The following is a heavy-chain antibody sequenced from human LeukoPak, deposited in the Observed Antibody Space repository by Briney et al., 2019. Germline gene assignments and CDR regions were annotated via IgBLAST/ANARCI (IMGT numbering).Heavy chain of an antibody. CDR3: TRLRDSSGWYG. V-gene: IGHV3-73*01. D-gene: IGHD6-19*01. J-gene: IGHJ4*02. CDR2: IRSKANSYAT. Sequence: PGGSLRLSCAASGFTFSGSAMHWVRQASGKGLEWVGRIRSKANSYATAYAASVKGRFTISRDDSKNTAYLQMNSLKTEDTAVYYCTRLRDSSGWYGWGQGTLVTVSS. CDR1: GFTFSGSA.